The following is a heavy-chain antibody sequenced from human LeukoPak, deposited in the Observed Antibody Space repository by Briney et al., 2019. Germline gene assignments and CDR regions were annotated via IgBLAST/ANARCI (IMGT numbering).Heavy chain of an antibody. D-gene: IGHD3-3*01. CDR2: INSDGSST. CDR3: TSYDFWSGYYV. Sequence: GGSLRLSCAASGFTFSSYWMHWVRQAPGKGLVWVSRINSDGSSTSYADSVKGRFTISRDNAKNTLYLQMNSLRAEDTAVYYCTSYDFWSGYYVWGQGTLVTVSS. V-gene: IGHV3-74*01. J-gene: IGHJ4*02. CDR1: GFTFSSYW.